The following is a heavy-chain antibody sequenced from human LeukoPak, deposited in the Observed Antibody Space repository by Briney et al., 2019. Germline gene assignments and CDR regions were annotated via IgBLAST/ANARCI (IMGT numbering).Heavy chain of an antibody. CDR3: ARTLRGQQLGQTDY. V-gene: IGHV1-69*06. Sequence: ASVNVSCKASGGTFSRYAIGWVRQAPGQGLEWMGGIMPIFGTANYAQKFQGRVTITADKSTSTAYMELSSLRSEDTAVYYCARTLRGQQLGQTDYWGQGTLVTVSS. CDR1: GGTFSRYA. CDR2: IMPIFGTA. J-gene: IGHJ4*02. D-gene: IGHD6-13*01.